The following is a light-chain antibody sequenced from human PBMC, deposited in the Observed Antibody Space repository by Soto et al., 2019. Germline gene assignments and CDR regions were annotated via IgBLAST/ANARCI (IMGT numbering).Light chain of an antibody. CDR1: RGFRSG. Sequence: DIQRTQSPFSGSDSVGAGVTILVGGSRGFRSGLAGYQQKPGKAPKLLIFAASSLQSGVPSRFSVSGSGTDFTLTISSLQPEDFATYYCQQANSFPLTFGGGTKVEIK. CDR3: QQANSFPLT. CDR2: AAS. V-gene: IGKV1-12*01. J-gene: IGKJ4*01.